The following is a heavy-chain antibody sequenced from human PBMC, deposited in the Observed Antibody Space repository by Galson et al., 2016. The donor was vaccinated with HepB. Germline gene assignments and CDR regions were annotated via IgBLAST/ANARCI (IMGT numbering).Heavy chain of an antibody. J-gene: IGHJ6*02. CDR3: ATHPTGNKGYYYYGRDV. Sequence: QSGAEVKKPGESLRISCKGSGYSFTTYWISWVRQMPGKGLEWMGRIDPRDSYTNYSPSFQGHVTISADKSISTAYLQWSSLKASDTAMYYCATHPTGNKGYYYYGRDVWCQGTTVTVSS. CDR1: GYSFTTYW. D-gene: IGHD3-10*01. V-gene: IGHV5-10-1*01. CDR2: IDPRDSYT.